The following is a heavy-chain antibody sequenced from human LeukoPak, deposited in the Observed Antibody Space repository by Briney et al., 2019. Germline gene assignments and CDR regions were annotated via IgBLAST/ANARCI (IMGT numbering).Heavy chain of an antibody. J-gene: IGHJ5*02. Sequence: SETLSLTCAVYGGSLSGYYWSWIRQSPGKGLEWIGEINHGGSTNYNPSLKSRVTMSVDTSKNHFSLKLSSVTAADTAVYYCARSYCSSTSCSGPWFDPWGQGTLVTVSS. CDR3: ARSYCSSTSCSGPWFDP. V-gene: IGHV4-34*01. CDR2: INHGGST. CDR1: GGSLSGYY. D-gene: IGHD2-2*01.